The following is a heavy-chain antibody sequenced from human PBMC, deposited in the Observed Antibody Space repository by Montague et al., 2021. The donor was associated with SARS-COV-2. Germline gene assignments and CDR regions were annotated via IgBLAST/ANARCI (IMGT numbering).Heavy chain of an antibody. CDR2: IDWDDDK. Sequence: PALVKPTQTLTLTCTFSGFSLSTSGMCVSWIRQPPGKAPEWLALIDWDDDKFYSTSLKTRLTISKDTSKNQVVLTMTNMDPVDTATYYCARVRYSDVTFDYWGQGTLVTVSS. V-gene: IGHV2-70*01. J-gene: IGHJ4*02. CDR1: GFSLSTSGMC. D-gene: IGHD3-9*01. CDR3: ARVRYSDVTFDY.